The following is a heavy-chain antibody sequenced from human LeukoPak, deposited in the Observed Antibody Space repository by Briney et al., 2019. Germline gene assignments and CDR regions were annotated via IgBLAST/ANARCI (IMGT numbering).Heavy chain of an antibody. CDR3: ARDSTGAYGMDV. Sequence: GGSLRLSCAASGFTFSSYDMHWVRQATGKGLEWVSAIGTAGDTYYPGSVKGRFTISRENAKNSLYLQMNSLRAEDTAVYYCARDSTGAYGMDVWGQGTTVTVS. V-gene: IGHV3-13*01. CDR2: IGTAGDT. J-gene: IGHJ6*02. CDR1: GFTFSSYD.